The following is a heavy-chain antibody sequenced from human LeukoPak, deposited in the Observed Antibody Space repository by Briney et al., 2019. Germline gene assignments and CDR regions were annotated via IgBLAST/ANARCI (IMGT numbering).Heavy chain of an antibody. J-gene: IGHJ1*01. CDR2: ISDSGGST. Sequence: GGSLRLSCAASGFTFSNYAMNWVRQAPGKGLEWVSGISDSGGSTYYVDSVKGRFTISRDNSKDTLFLQMNSLRADDTAVYYCAKEDYYDRSGYYFQYWGQGTLVTVSS. V-gene: IGHV3-23*01. D-gene: IGHD3-22*01. CDR3: AKEDYYDRSGYYFQY. CDR1: GFTFSNYA.